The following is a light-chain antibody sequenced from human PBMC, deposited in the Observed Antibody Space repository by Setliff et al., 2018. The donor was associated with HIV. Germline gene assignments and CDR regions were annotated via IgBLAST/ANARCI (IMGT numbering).Light chain of an antibody. J-gene: IGLJ1*01. V-gene: IGLV2-23*02. CDR1: SSDVGTYNL. CDR2: EVT. Sequence: QSALAPPASVSRSPGPSITISCTGTSSDVGTYNLVSWYQLPPGKAPQLIIYEVTKRPSGVSSRFSGSKSGNTAALTISGLRAEDEGDYYCCSYARGTTYVFGTGTKVTVL. CDR3: CSYARGTTYV.